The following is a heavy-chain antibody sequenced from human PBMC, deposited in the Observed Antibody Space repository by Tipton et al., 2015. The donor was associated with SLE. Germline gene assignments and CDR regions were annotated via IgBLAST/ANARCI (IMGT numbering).Heavy chain of an antibody. CDR1: GGSISSYS. CDR2: SYFRGNT. Sequence: LRLSCTVSGGSISSYSWGWIRQPPGKGLEWIGSSYFRGNTYYNPSLKSRVSLSVDTSNNQFSVRLNSVTAADTAVYYCAQRVEDDAFHIWGPGTMVTVSS. J-gene: IGHJ3*02. D-gene: IGHD3-3*01. CDR3: AQRVEDDAFHI. V-gene: IGHV4-39*07.